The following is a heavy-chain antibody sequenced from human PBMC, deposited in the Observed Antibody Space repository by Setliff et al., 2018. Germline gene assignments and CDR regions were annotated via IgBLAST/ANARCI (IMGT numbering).Heavy chain of an antibody. D-gene: IGHD6-13*01. Sequence: ASVKVSCKASGYTFTSYDINWVRQATGQGLEWMGWMNPNSGNTGYAQKFQGRVTMTRNTSISTAYMELSSLRSEDTAVYYCARECYSSSWYGDYYYYYGMDVWGQGTTGTVSS. CDR3: ARECYSSSWYGDYYYYYGMDV. J-gene: IGHJ6*02. CDR2: MNPNSGNT. CDR1: GYTFTSYD. V-gene: IGHV1-8*02.